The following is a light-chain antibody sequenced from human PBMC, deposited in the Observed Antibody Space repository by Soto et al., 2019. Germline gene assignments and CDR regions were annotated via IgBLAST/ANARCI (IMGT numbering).Light chain of an antibody. Sequence: EIVLTQSPGTLSLSPEERATLSCRASQSVSSSYLAWYQQKPGQAPRLLIYGASSRATGIPDRFSGSGSGTDFTLTISRLEPEDFAVYYCQQYGSSPQRTFGQGTKVEIK. CDR1: QSVSSSY. J-gene: IGKJ1*01. CDR2: GAS. CDR3: QQYGSSPQRT. V-gene: IGKV3-20*01.